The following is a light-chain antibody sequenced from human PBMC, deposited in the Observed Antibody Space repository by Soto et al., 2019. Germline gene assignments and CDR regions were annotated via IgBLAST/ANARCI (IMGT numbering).Light chain of an antibody. CDR2: DVS. J-gene: IGLJ1*01. CDR3: CSYAGPHTRYV. V-gene: IGLV2-11*01. CDR1: SSDVSGYNY. Sequence: SVLTQPRSVSGLPGQSVTISCTGTSSDVSGYNYVSWYQQHPGKAPKLMIYDVSKRPSGVPDRFSGSKSGNTASLIISGLQAEDEADYYCCSYAGPHTRYVFGTGTKVTVL.